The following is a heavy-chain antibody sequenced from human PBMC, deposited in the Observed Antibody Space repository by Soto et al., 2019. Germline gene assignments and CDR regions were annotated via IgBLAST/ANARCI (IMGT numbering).Heavy chain of an antibody. CDR2: IVPIVDTS. CDR3: VRVVAIPGYPDN. Sequence: GASVKVSCKTSGGTFSSYAISWVLQAPGQGLEWMGGIVPIVDTSTYAQKFQGRVTITADESTSTAYMELSSLRSDDTAIYYCVRVVAIPGYPDNWGQGTLVTAPQ. CDR1: GGTFSSYA. V-gene: IGHV1-69*13. D-gene: IGHD5-12*01. J-gene: IGHJ4*02.